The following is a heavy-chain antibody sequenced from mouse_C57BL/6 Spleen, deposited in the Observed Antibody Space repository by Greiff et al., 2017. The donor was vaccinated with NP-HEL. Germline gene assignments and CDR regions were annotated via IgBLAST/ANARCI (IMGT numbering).Heavy chain of an antibody. V-gene: IGHV1-76*01. CDR3: AREGVVTISYYYAMDY. CDR1: GYTFTDYY. CDR2: IYPGSGNT. Sequence: QVQLKQSGAELVRPGASVKLSCKASGYTFTDYYINWVKQRPGQGLEWIARIYPGSGNTYYNEKFKGKATLTAEKSSSTAYMQLSSLTSEDSAVYFCAREGVVTISYYYAMDYWGQGTSVTVSS. D-gene: IGHD2-1*01. J-gene: IGHJ4*01.